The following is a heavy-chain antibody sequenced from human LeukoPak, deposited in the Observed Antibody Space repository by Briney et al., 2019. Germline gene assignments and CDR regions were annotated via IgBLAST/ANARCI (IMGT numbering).Heavy chain of an antibody. V-gene: IGHV3-33*01. CDR2: IWFDGIRK. CDR1: GFTFSYYG. Sequence: GGSLRLSCAASGFTFSYYGMHWVRQVPGKGLEWVAAIWFDGIRKYYADSVKGRLTISRDNSKNTLYLQMNSLRAEDTAVYYCARDLEDSSPFGAFDMWGQGTMVTVSS. CDR3: ARDLEDSSPFGAFDM. J-gene: IGHJ3*02. D-gene: IGHD3-22*01.